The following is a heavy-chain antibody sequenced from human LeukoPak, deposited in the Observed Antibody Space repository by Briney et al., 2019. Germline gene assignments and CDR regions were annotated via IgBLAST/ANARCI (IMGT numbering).Heavy chain of an antibody. V-gene: IGHV4-39*01. CDR3: ARRISAAMGYCTNGVCYVWDY. CDR2: FFYSGST. J-gene: IGHJ4*02. CDR1: GGSISSSSYY. D-gene: IGHD2-8*01. Sequence: PPETPSLTCTVSGGSISSSSYYWGWIRQPPGKGLEWFGSFFYSGSTYYNPSLKSRFTISVDTSKNQFSLKLSSVTAADTAVYYCARRISAAMGYCTNGVCYVWDYWGQGTLVTLSS.